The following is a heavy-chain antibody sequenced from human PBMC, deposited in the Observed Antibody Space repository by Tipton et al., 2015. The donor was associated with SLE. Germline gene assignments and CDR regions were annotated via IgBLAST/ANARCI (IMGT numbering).Heavy chain of an antibody. D-gene: IGHD3-10*01. CDR2: FYSSGST. V-gene: IGHV4-30-2*04. J-gene: IGHJ4*02. Sequence: SGDSISSILYSWSWVRQSSGTGLEWIGNFYSSGSTYYNPSLKSRVTISVDTSKNQFSLKLTSVTAADTAVYYCARPMGDYWGQGTLVTVSS. CDR3: ARPMGDY. CDR1: GDSISSILYS.